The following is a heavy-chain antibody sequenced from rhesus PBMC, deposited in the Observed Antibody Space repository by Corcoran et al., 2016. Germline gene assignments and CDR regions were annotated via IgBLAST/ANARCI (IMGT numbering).Heavy chain of an antibody. Sequence: QVQLQESGPGLVKPSETLSLTCAVSGGSISSSNWWSWIRQPPGKGLEWIGYISGSRGSTYSNPSLTSRVTIAKDTSKNQFSLKLSSVTAADTAVYYCARVVAAAGYYFDYWGQGVLVTVSS. D-gene: IGHD6-25*01. CDR2: ISGSRGST. V-gene: IGHV4S19*01. CDR3: ARVVAAAGYYFDY. J-gene: IGHJ4*01. CDR1: GGSISSSNW.